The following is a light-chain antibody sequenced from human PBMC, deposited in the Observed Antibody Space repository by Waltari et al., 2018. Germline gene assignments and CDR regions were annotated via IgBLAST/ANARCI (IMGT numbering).Light chain of an antibody. V-gene: IGLV2-14*01. CDR1: DSAVGAYDF. CDR2: EVS. J-gene: IGLJ1*01. CDR3: SSYTTSSAPGV. Sequence: QSALTQPASVSGSPGQSITIPCSGTDSAVGAYDFVPWHQQHPGKAPHLIIYEVSNRPSGISNRFSASKSGNTASLTISGLQAEDEADYYCSSYTTSSAPGVFGTGTRVTVL.